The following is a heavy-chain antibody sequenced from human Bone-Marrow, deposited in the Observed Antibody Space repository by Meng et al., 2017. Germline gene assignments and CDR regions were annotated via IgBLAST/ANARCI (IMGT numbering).Heavy chain of an antibody. CDR2: VIPIFDKA. J-gene: IGHJ5*02. D-gene: IGHD4-17*01. Sequence: QVRMVQSGAWMKTPGSSVKGSCKASGGTFNTYTISWVRQAPGQGLEWMGGVIPIFDKANYAQKFQGRVTITADESTSTVYMELSSLRSEDTAVYYCARDFRDGDYVGVWFDPWGQGTLVTVSS. CDR1: GGTFNTYT. CDR3: ARDFRDGDYVGVWFDP. V-gene: IGHV1-69*01.